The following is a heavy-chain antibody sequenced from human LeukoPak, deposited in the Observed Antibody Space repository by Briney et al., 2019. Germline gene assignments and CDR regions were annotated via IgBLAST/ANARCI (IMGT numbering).Heavy chain of an antibody. CDR2: LGTAGGT. D-gene: IGHD5-24*01. J-gene: IGHJ4*02. CDR3: ARQSTPHGNFDY. CDR1: GFILSNYA. V-gene: IGHV3-13*01. Sequence: GGSLRLSCAASGFILSNYAMHWVRQPAGEGLEWVSALGTAGGTFYPGSVKGRFTISRDNAKKSLFLQMNSLRAEDTAIYYCARQSTPHGNFDYWGQGTLVTVSS.